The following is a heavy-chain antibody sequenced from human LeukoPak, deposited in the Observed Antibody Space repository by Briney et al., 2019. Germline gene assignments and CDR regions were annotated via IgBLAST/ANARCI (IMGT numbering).Heavy chain of an antibody. Sequence: ASVKVSCKASGYTFTGYYMHWVRQAPGQGLEWMGWISPNSGGTNYAQKFQGRVTMTRDTSISTAYMELSRLRSDDTAVYYCARDLIQLEPYYFDYWGQGTLVTVSS. V-gene: IGHV1-2*02. D-gene: IGHD1-1*01. CDR1: GYTFTGYY. J-gene: IGHJ4*02. CDR3: ARDLIQLEPYYFDY. CDR2: ISPNSGGT.